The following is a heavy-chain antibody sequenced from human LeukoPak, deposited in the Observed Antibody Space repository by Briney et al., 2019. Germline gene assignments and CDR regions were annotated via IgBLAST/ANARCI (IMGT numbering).Heavy chain of an antibody. CDR2: ISYDGSNK. Sequence: GGSLRLSCAASGFIFSNFTMHWDRQAPGKGLDWVAVISYDGSNKFYADSVKGRFTISRDNSKNTLYLQMNSLRAEDTAVYYCARDLGDPTDYWGQGTLVTVSS. D-gene: IGHD2-21*02. J-gene: IGHJ4*02. CDR1: GFIFSNFT. CDR3: ARDLGDPTDY. V-gene: IGHV3-30*14.